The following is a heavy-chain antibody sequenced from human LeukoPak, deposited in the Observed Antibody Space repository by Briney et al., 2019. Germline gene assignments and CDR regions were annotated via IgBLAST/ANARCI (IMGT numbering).Heavy chain of an antibody. J-gene: IGHJ4*02. V-gene: IGHV3-73*01. CDR3: TGLGDYSSSWVDF. CDR2: VRSKANSYAT. D-gene: IGHD6-13*01. CDR1: GFPFSSYV. Sequence: GGSLRLSCAASGFPFSSYVMSWVRQASGKGLEWVGRVRSKANSYATAYAASVKGRFGISRDDSQNTAYLQMNSLKTEDTAVYYCTGLGDYSSSWVDFWGQGTLVTVSS.